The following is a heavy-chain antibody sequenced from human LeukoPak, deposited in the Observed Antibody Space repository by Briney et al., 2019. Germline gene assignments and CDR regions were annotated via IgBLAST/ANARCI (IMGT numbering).Heavy chain of an antibody. Sequence: SETLSLTCTVSGGSISSYYWSWIRQPPGKGREWIGYIYYSGSTNYNPSLKSRVTISVDPFKNQFSLKLSSVTAADTAVYYCAGSPGWYFDLWGRGTLVTVSS. CDR1: GGSISSYY. CDR3: AGSPGWYFDL. CDR2: IYYSGST. V-gene: IGHV4-59*08. J-gene: IGHJ2*01.